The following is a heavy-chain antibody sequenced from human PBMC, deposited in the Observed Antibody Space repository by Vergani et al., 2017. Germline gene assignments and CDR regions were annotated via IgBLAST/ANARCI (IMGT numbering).Heavy chain of an antibody. CDR1: GFTFSSYG. Sequence: QVQLVESGGGVVQPGRSLRLSCAASGFTFSSYGMHWVRQAPGKGLEWVAVISYDGSSKYYGDSVKGRFTISRDNSKNTLYLQMNSLRAEDTAVYYCTRVDSRSWSTTYYYYMDVWGKGTTVTVSS. CDR2: ISYDGSSK. J-gene: IGHJ6*03. D-gene: IGHD6-13*01. CDR3: TRVDSRSWSTTYYYYMDV. V-gene: IGHV3-30*03.